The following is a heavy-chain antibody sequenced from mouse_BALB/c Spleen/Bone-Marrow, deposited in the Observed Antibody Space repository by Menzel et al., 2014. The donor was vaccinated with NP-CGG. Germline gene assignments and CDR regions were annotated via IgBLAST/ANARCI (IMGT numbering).Heavy chain of an antibody. D-gene: IGHD4-1*01. CDR1: GFTFSSFG. CDR3: ARSNWIYYFDY. J-gene: IGHJ2*01. CDR2: ISSGSSTI. V-gene: IGHV5-17*02. Sequence: EVKLVESGGGLVQPGGSRKLSCAASGFTFSSFGMHWVRQAPEKGLEWVAYISSGSSTIYYADTVKGRFTISRDNPKNTLFLQMTSLRSEDTAMYYCARSNWIYYFDYWGQGTTLTVSP.